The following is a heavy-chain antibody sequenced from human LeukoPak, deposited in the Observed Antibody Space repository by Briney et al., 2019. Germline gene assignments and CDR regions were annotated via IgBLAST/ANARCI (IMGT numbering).Heavy chain of an antibody. CDR1: GFTVSSNY. D-gene: IGHD4-17*01. Sequence: GGSLRLSCAASGFTVSSNYMSWVRQAPGKGLEWFSVIYSGGSTYYADSVKGRFTVSRDNSKNTLYLQMNSLRAEDTAAYYCARDSVTVNTFDIWGQGTMVTVSS. V-gene: IGHV3-66*01. J-gene: IGHJ3*02. CDR3: ARDSVTVNTFDI. CDR2: IYSGGST.